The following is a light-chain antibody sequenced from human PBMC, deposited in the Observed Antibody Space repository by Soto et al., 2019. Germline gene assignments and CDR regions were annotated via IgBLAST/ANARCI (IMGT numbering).Light chain of an antibody. CDR2: DVS. J-gene: IGLJ2*01. CDR3: SSYTSITTVI. Sequence: QSALTQPASVSGSPGQSITISCTGASGDVGAYDYVSWYQHHPGKAPKLLIHDVSNRPSGVSNRFSGSKSGNTASLTISGLQAEDEADYYCSSYTSITTVIFGGGTKLTVL. V-gene: IGLV2-14*03. CDR1: SGDVGAYDY.